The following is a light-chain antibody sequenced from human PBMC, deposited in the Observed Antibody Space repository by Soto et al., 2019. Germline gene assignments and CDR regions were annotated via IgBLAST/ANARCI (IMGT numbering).Light chain of an antibody. CDR3: SSYAGSNNLV. J-gene: IGLJ2*01. V-gene: IGLV2-8*01. Sequence: QSALTQPPSASGSPGQSVTISCTGTSSDVGDYNYVSWYQQHPGEAPKLMIYEVNKRPSGVPDRFSGSKSGNTASLTVSGLQAEDEADFYCSSYAGSNNLVFGGGTQLTVL. CDR2: EVN. CDR1: SSDVGDYNY.